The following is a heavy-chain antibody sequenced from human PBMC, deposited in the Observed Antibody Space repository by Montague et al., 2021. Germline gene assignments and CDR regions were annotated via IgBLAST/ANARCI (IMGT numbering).Heavy chain of an antibody. CDR3: ARHGVSSWYRELDGFDI. CDR1: GGSISAYY. D-gene: IGHD6-13*01. CDR2: IYYIGST. Sequence: SETLSLTCTVSGGSISAYYWSWIRQPPGKGLEWIGYIYYIGSTNYNPSLKSRVNVSVDTSKNQFSLKLSSVTAADTAVYYCARHGVSSWYRELDGFDIWGQGTMVIVSS. V-gene: IGHV4-59*08. J-gene: IGHJ3*02.